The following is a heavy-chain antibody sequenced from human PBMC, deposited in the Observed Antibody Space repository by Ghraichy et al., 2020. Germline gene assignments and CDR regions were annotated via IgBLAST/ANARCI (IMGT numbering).Heavy chain of an antibody. Sequence: SETLSLTCTVSGGSISSSSYYWGWIRQPPGKGLEWIGIIYYSGSTYYNPSLKSRVTISVDTSKNQFSLKLSSVTAADTAVYYCEEGDVVGTFDYWGQGTLVTVSS. J-gene: IGHJ4*02. D-gene: IGHD3-16*01. CDR1: GGSISSSSYY. V-gene: IGHV4-39*01. CDR3: EEGDVVGTFDY. CDR2: IYYSGST.